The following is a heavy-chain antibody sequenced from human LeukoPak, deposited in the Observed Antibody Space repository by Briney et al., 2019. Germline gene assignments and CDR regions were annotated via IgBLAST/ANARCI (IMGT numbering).Heavy chain of an antibody. CDR2: ILYDGSNK. D-gene: IGHD3-22*01. V-gene: IGHV3-30*02. CDR3: ARAIDKGTGYYMDY. Sequence: GALRLSCAASKFTFREHGMHWVRQAPAKGLEWVAFILYDGSNKFYADSVKGRLTIPRDNSKNTLSLQMNSLRVEDTATYYCARAIDKGTGYYMDYWGQGTLVIVSS. J-gene: IGHJ4*02. CDR1: KFTFREHG.